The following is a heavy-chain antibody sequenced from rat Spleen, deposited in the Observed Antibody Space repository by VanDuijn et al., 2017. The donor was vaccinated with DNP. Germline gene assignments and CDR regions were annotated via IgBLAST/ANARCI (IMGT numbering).Heavy chain of an antibody. CDR1: GFTLSDYY. J-gene: IGHJ3*01. Sequence: EVQLVESGGGLVQPGSSLKLSCAASGFTLSDYYMAWVRQAPTKGLEWVAYINYDGGSTYSGDSVKGRFTISRDNAKNTLYLQMSSLRSEDMATYYCARPMDYYSGGFAYWGQGTLVTVSS. V-gene: IGHV5-22*01. CDR2: INYDGGST. CDR3: ARPMDYYSGGFAY. D-gene: IGHD1-1*01.